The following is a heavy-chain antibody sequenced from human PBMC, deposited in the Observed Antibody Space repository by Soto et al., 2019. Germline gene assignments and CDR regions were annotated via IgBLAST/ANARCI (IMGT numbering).Heavy chain of an antibody. CDR1: GFTFDDYA. CDR3: AKDTGLYYDILTGSRSYYYYGMDV. J-gene: IGHJ6*02. D-gene: IGHD3-9*01. V-gene: IGHV3-9*01. CDR2: ISWNSGSI. Sequence: GGSLRLSCAASGFTFDDYAMHWVRQAPGKGLECVSGISWNSGSIGYADSVKGRFTISRDNAKNSLYLQMNSLRAEDTALYYCAKDTGLYYDILTGSRSYYYYGMDVWGQGTTVTVSS.